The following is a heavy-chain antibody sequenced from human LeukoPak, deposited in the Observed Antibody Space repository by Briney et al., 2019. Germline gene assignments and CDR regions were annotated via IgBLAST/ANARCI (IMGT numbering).Heavy chain of an antibody. Sequence: GGSLRLSCAASGFTFSDYYMSWIRQAPGKGLEWVSYISSSGSTIYYADSVKGRFTISRDNAKNSLYLQMNSLRAEDTAVNYCAREWLSITGPQDVWGKGTTVTVSS. CDR2: ISSSGSTI. CDR1: GFTFSDYY. J-gene: IGHJ6*04. CDR3: AREWLSITGPQDV. V-gene: IGHV3-11*01. D-gene: IGHD1-20*01.